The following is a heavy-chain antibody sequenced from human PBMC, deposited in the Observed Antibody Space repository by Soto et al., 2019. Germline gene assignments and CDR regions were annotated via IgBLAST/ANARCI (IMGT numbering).Heavy chain of an antibody. Sequence: EVQLVESGGGLVQPGRSLRLSCAASGFTFDDYAMHWVRQAPGKGLEWVSGISWNSGSIGYADSVKGRFTISRDNAKNSLYLQMNSLRAEDTALYYCAKGVGDDTALVDYWGQGTLVTVSS. V-gene: IGHV3-9*01. J-gene: IGHJ4*02. CDR3: AKGVGDDTALVDY. CDR2: ISWNSGSI. CDR1: GFTFDDYA. D-gene: IGHD3-3*01.